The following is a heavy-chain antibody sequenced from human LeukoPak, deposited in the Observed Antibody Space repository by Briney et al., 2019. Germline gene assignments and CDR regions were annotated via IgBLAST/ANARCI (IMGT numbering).Heavy chain of an antibody. V-gene: IGHV1-8*03. CDR1: GYTFINHD. D-gene: IGHD3-22*01. J-gene: IGHJ5*02. Sequence: ASVKVSCKASGYTFINHDINWVRQATGQGLEWMGWMNPNSGNTGYAQKFQGRVTFIRNTSISTAYMELSSLRSEDTAVYYCARVDYYDRSGTNWFDPWGQGTLVTVSS. CDR2: MNPNSGNT. CDR3: ARVDYYDRSGTNWFDP.